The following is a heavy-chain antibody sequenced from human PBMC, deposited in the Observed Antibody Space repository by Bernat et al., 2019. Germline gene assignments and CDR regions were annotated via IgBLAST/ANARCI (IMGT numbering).Heavy chain of an antibody. CDR1: GFTFSSYS. Sequence: EVQLVESGGGLVKPGGSLRLSCAASGFTFSSYSMNWVRQAPGKGLEWLSSISSSSSYRYYADSVKGRFTITRDSDKNSLYLQLNSLRAEDAAVYYCVPTRRLDTAMVFDDWGQGTLVTVSS. J-gene: IGHJ4*02. D-gene: IGHD5-18*01. CDR2: ISSSSSYR. CDR3: VPTRRLDTAMVFDD. V-gene: IGHV3-21*01.